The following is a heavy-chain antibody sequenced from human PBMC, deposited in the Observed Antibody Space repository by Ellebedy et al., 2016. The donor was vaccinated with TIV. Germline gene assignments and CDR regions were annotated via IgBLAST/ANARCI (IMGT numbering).Heavy chain of an antibody. CDR3: ARWFGELLYVRWFDT. J-gene: IGHJ5*02. Sequence: SETLSLTCTVSGGSISSYHWSWIRQPPGKGLEWMGYIYHSGTTKYNPALKSRATISVDTSKNQFSLKLTSATAADTAVYYCARWFGELLYVRWFDTWGQGTLVTVSS. CDR1: GGSISSYH. D-gene: IGHD3-10*01. CDR2: IYHSGTT. V-gene: IGHV4-59*08.